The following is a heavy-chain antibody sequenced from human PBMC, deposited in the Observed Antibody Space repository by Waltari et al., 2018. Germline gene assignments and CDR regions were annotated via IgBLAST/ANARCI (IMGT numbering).Heavy chain of an antibody. J-gene: IGHJ4*02. CDR1: GYTFTELS. D-gene: IGHD6-13*01. Sequence: VQLVQSGAEVKKPGATVKISCKVSGYTFTELSMHWVRQAPGKGLEWMGGFDPEDGETIYAQKFQGRVTMTEDTSTDTAYMELSSLRSEDTAVYYCAAIYSSWYQYYFDYWGQGTLVTVSS. CDR3: AAIYSSWYQYYFDY. V-gene: IGHV1-24*01. CDR2: FDPEDGET.